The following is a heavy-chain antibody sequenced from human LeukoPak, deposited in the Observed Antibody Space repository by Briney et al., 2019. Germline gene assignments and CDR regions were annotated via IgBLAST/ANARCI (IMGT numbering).Heavy chain of an antibody. D-gene: IGHD3-10*02. V-gene: IGHV3-74*03. CDR3: AELGITMIGGV. Sequence: PGGSLRLSCAASGFTFSSTWMHWVRQVPGKELVWVARIESDGSRTTYAESVKGRFTISRDNAKNTLYLEMNSLRAEDTAVYYCAELGITMIGGVWGKGTTVTVSS. CDR1: GFTFSSTW. CDR2: IESDGSRT. J-gene: IGHJ6*04.